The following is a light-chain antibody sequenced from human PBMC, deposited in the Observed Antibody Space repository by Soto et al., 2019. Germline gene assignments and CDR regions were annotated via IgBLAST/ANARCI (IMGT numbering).Light chain of an antibody. J-gene: IGKJ4*01. V-gene: IGKV1-13*02. Sequence: AIQLTQSPSSLSASVGDRVTITCRASQGISSALAWYQYKPGKAPKLLIYVASSLESGVPSRFSGSGSGTEFTLTISSLQPEDFAIYYCQQFNSYPLTFGGGTKVEIK. CDR3: QQFNSYPLT. CDR1: QGISSA. CDR2: VAS.